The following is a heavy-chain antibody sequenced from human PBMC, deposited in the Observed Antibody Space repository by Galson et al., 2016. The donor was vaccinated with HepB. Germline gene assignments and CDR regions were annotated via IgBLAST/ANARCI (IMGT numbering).Heavy chain of an antibody. CDR2: ISNDGSNQ. D-gene: IGHD5-24*01. Sequence: SLRLSCAASGFTFSDYGLHWVRQAPGKGLEWVAGISNDGSNQYYADSVKGRFTISRDNSKNTLYLQMNSLRAEDTAVYYCAKEKGDGCNRGKGYDAFDIWGQGTMVTVSS. J-gene: IGHJ3*02. CDR3: AKEKGDGCNRGKGYDAFDI. CDR1: GFTFSDYG. V-gene: IGHV3-30*18.